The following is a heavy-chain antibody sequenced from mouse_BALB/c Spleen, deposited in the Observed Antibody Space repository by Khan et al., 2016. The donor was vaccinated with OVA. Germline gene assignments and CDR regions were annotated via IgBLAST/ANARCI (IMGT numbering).Heavy chain of an antibody. Sequence: EVELVESGGDLVKPGGSLKLSCAASGFTFSSYAMSWVRQTPEKRLEWVASISSGGSTYYPDSVKGRFTISRDNARNILYLQMSSLRSVVTAMYYCARGGLLRGPGWFAYWGQGTLVTVSA. V-gene: IGHV5-6-5*01. CDR3: ARGGLLRGPGWFAY. D-gene: IGHD3-3*01. CDR1: GFTFSSYA. J-gene: IGHJ3*01. CDR2: ISSGGST.